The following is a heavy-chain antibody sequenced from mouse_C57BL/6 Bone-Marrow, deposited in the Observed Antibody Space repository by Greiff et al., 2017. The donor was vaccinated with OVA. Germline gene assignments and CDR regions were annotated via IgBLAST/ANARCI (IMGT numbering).Heavy chain of an antibody. CDR1: GYTFTSYS. D-gene: IGHD6-1*01. J-gene: IGHJ4*01. CDR3: ARGRGRGRAMDY. Sequence: VQLQQSGAELVKPGASVKMSCKASGYTFTSYSMNWVKQRPGQGLEWIGDIDPSNGYTNYNQKFKGKATLTVDTSSSTAYMQLSSLTSEDSAVYFCARGRGRGRAMDYWGQGTSVTVSS. CDR2: IDPSNGYT. V-gene: IGHV1-69*02.